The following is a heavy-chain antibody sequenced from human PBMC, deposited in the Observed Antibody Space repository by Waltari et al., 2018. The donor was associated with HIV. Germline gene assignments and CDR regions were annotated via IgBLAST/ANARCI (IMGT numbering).Heavy chain of an antibody. CDR2: ISGSGGST. CDR3: AKDLYGSGGNCYSRVLDS. Sequence: EVQVVESGGGLVQPGGSLRLSCAASGFTFSKYAMSWVRQAPGKGLEWVAAISGSGGSTHDADSVKGRFTISRDSSKNTLDLQMNSLRAEDTAVYFCAKDLYGSGGNCYSRVLDSWGQGTLVTVSS. CDR1: GFTFSKYA. V-gene: IGHV3-23*04. J-gene: IGHJ4*02. D-gene: IGHD2-15*01.